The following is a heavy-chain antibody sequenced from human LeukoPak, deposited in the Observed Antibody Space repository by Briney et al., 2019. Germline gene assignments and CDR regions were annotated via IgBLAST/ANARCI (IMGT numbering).Heavy chain of an antibody. CDR1: GYTFTSYG. CDR2: ISAYNSNT. Sequence: ASVKVSCKASGYTFTSYGINWVRQAPGQGLEWMGWISAYNSNTHYAQKLQGRVTMTTDTSTSTAYMELRSLRSDDTAMYYCARRGGKNYGDYLLYYYYMDVWGKGTTVTVSS. D-gene: IGHD4-17*01. CDR3: ARRGGKNYGDYLLYYYYMDV. V-gene: IGHV1-18*01. J-gene: IGHJ6*03.